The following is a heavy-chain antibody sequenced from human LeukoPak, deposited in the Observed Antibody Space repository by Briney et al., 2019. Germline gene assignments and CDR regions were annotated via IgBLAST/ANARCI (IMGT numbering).Heavy chain of an antibody. V-gene: IGHV4-59*01. CDR1: GDSFSYFY. CDR3: ARQRRDGYHNFAPSFDY. CDR2: IYNSGST. J-gene: IGHJ4*02. D-gene: IGHD5-24*01. Sequence: SETLSLTCTVSGDSFSYFYWSWIRQPPGKGLEWIGYIYNSGSTSYNPSLKSRVTISVDTSKNQFSLKLSSVTAADTAVYYCARQRRDGYHNFAPSFDYWGQGTLVTVSS.